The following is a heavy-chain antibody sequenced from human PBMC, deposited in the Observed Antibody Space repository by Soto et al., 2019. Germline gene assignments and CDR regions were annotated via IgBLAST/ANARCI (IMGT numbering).Heavy chain of an antibody. CDR1: GGSISSGGYY. J-gene: IGHJ5*02. Sequence: PSETLSLTCTVSGGSISSGGYYWSWIRQHPGKGLEWIGYIYYSGSTYYNPSLKSRVTISVDTSKNKFSLKLSSVTAADTAVYYCSRKQPTVTPYNWFDPWGQGTLVTVSS. CDR3: SRKQPTVTPYNWFDP. V-gene: IGHV4-31*03. D-gene: IGHD4-17*01. CDR2: IYYSGST.